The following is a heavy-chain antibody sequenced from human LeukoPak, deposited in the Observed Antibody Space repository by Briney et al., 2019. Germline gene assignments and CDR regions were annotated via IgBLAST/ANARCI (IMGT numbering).Heavy chain of an antibody. CDR3: ASAYGSGSFDY. CDR1: GGSISSSSYY. J-gene: IGHJ4*02. V-gene: IGHV4-39*01. Sequence: SETLSLTCSVSGGSISSSSYYWGWIRQPPGKGLEWTGSIYYSGSTYYNPSLKSRVTISVDTSKNQFSLKLSSVTAADTAVYYCASAYGSGSFDYWGQGTLVTVSS. D-gene: IGHD3-10*01. CDR2: IYYSGST.